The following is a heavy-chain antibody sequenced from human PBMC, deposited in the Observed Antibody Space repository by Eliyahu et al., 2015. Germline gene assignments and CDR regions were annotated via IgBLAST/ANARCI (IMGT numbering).Heavy chain of an antibody. V-gene: IGHV4-39*01. CDR3: ARQMTTWFYLLDV. CDR2: IYYSGAT. Sequence: QVQLQESGPGLVKPSXTLXLTXTVXGGSIXSXSYYXGWIRQPPGKGLEWIGSIYYSGATYYKSSLKSRVTXXVDTSKNQFSLKLSSVTTADTAVYYCARQMTTWFYLLDVWGQGTTVTVSS. D-gene: IGHD2/OR15-2a*01. CDR1: GGSIXSXSYY. J-gene: IGHJ6*02.